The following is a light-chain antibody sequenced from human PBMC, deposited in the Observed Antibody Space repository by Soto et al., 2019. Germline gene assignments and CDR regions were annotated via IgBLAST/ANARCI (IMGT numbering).Light chain of an antibody. CDR2: AAS. Sequence: DIQMTQSPSSLSASVGDRVTITCRASQSISSYLNWYQQKPVKAPKLLIYAASRLQSGVPSRFSGSGSGTDFTLTISSLQPEDFATYYCQRSYSTPYAFGQGTKLEIK. CDR3: QRSYSTPYA. J-gene: IGKJ2*01. CDR1: QSISSY. V-gene: IGKV1-39*01.